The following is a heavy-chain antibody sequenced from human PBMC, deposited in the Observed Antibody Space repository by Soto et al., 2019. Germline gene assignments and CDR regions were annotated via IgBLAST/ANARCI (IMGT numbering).Heavy chain of an antibody. CDR3: AKDLCGDCYSGYYYGMDV. CDR1: GFTFSSYG. J-gene: IGHJ6*02. V-gene: IGHV3-30*18. D-gene: IGHD2-21*02. Sequence: QVQLVESGGGVVQPGRSLRLSCAASGFTFSSYGMHWVRQAPGKGLEWVAVISYDGSNKYYADSVKGQFTISRDNSKNTLYLQMNSLRAEDTAVYYCAKDLCGDCYSGYYYGMDVWGQGTTVTVSS. CDR2: ISYDGSNK.